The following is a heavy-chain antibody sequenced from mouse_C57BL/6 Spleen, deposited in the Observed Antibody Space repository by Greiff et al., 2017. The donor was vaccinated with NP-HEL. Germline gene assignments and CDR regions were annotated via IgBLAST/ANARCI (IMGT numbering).Heavy chain of an antibody. D-gene: IGHD2-4*01. Sequence: QVQLKESGPELVKPGASVKISCKASGYAFSSSWMNWVKQRPGKGLEWIGRIYPGDGDTNYNGKFKGKATLTADKSSSTAYMQLSSLTSEDSAVYFCAKAYYDYGGAMDYWGQGTSVTVYS. J-gene: IGHJ4*01. CDR2: IYPGDGDT. CDR3: AKAYYDYGGAMDY. V-gene: IGHV1-82*01. CDR1: GYAFSSSW.